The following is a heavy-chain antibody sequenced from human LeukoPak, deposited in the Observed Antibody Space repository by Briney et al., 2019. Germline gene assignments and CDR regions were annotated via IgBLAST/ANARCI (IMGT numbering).Heavy chain of an antibody. V-gene: IGHV4-39*01. CDR3: ARRGYCSSTSCYEYWFDP. Sequence: PSETLSLTCTVSGGSISSSSYYWDWIRQPPGKGLEWIGIIYYSGSTYYNPSLKSRLTISVDTSKNQFSLKLSSVTATDTAVYYCARRGYCSSTSCYEYWFDPWGQGTLVTVSS. CDR1: GGSISSSSYY. D-gene: IGHD2-2*01. J-gene: IGHJ5*02. CDR2: IYYSGST.